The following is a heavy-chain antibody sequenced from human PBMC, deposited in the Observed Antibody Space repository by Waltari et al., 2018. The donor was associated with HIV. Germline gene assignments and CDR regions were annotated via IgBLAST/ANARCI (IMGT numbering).Heavy chain of an antibody. CDR1: GFPFRSYA. CDR3: AKKGQQTGAGWCDS. Sequence: EVHLLDSGGGLVKPGGSLRHSCAAAGFPFRSYAMRWVRPDPGKGREWCSAMKSSGTIAHYPDSVNGRFTISRDNSKITLYLQMNSLRAEDTATYYCAKKGQQTGAGWCDSWGQGTLVTVSS. D-gene: IGHD3-10*01. V-gene: IGHV3-23*01. CDR2: MKSSGTIA. J-gene: IGHJ5*01.